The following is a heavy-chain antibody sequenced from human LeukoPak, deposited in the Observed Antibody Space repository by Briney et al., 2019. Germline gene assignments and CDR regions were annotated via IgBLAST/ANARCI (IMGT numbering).Heavy chain of an antibody. V-gene: IGHV1-2*02. CDR3: AREELAVPGLAFDR. Sequence: ASVKVSCKASGYTFTDYRIHWVRQAPGQRLEWMGYINPKSGGTKYAQMFQGRVTMTRDTSISTAYMELSRLRSDDTAVYYCAREELAVPGLAFDRWGQGALVTVSS. D-gene: IGHD6-19*01. CDR1: GYTFTDYR. CDR2: INPKSGGT. J-gene: IGHJ4*02.